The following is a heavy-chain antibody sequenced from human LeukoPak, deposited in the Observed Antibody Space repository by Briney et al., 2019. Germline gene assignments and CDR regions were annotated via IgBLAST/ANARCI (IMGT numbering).Heavy chain of an antibody. CDR3: ARAQDSGIMIFGVVKGWFDP. J-gene: IGHJ5*02. Sequence: PGGSLRLSCAASGFTVSSNYMSWVRQAPGKGLEWVSSISSGSTYIYYADSVKGRFNISRDNAKNSLYLQMNSLRTEDTAVYYCARAQDSGIMIFGVVKGWFDPWGQGTLVTVSS. CDR2: ISSGSTYI. V-gene: IGHV3-21*01. CDR1: GFTVSSNY. D-gene: IGHD3-3*01.